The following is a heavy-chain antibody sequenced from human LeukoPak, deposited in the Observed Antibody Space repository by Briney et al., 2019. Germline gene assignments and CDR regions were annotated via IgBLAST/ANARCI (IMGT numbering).Heavy chain of an antibody. CDR2: IYHTGST. CDR3: ARSHSGWQGHNNWFDP. J-gene: IGHJ5*02. Sequence: SETLSLTCEVSGYSISSDKYWGWIRQPPGKGLEWIGSIYHTGSTYYNPSLMSRVSISVDTSKNQFSLKFTSVTAADTAVYYCARSHSGWQGHNNWFDPWGQGTLVTVSS. D-gene: IGHD6-19*01. V-gene: IGHV4-38-2*01. CDR1: GYSISSDKY.